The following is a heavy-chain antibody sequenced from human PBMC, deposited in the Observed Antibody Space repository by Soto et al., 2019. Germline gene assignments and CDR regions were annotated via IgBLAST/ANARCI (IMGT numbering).Heavy chain of an antibody. CDR2: IHYSGGT. J-gene: IGHJ5*02. Sequence: SETLSLTCTVSGDSITSSFWHWIRQPPEKGLEWIGFIHYSGGTIYNPSLRSRVTISLDASVNQFSLKLSSVAASDTAVYYCARRGAQDSRIIADNWFDAWGQGTLVTVSS. CDR1: GDSITSSF. CDR3: ARRGAQDSRIIADNWFDA. V-gene: IGHV4-59*08. D-gene: IGHD1-20*01.